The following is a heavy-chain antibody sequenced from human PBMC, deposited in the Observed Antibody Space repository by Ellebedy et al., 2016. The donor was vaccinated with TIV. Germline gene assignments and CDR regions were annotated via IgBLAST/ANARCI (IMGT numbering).Heavy chain of an antibody. CDR3: ASQSRFAPIFNVVTPHVEFDY. D-gene: IGHD3-3*01. J-gene: IGHJ4*02. Sequence: GESLKISCAASGFTFSNHNMNWVRQAPGKGLEWLSYISTSSSTIYYSDSVRGRFTISRDDAENSLFLQMNTLRAEDTAIYYCASQSRFAPIFNVVTPHVEFDYWGQGILVTVSS. CDR2: ISTSSSTI. CDR1: GFTFSNHN. V-gene: IGHV3-48*01.